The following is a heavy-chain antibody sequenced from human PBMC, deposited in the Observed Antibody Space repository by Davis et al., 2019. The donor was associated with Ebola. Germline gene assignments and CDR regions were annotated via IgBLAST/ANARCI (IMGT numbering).Heavy chain of an antibody. V-gene: IGHV4-34*01. CDR2: INHSGST. CDR3: ARVEMATIGRYYYYGMDV. CDR1: GGSFSGYY. Sequence: GSLRLSCAVYGGSFSGYYWSWIRQPPGKGLEWIGEINHSGSTNYNPSLKSRVTISVDTSKNQFSLKLSSVTAADTAVYYCARVEMATIGRYYYYGMDVWGQGTTVTVSS. J-gene: IGHJ6*02. D-gene: IGHD5-24*01.